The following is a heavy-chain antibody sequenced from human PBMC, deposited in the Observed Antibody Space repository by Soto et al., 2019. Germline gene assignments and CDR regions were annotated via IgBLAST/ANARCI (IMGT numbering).Heavy chain of an antibody. V-gene: IGHV4-39*01. Sequence: PSETLSLTCTVFGDSISSRGYYWGWIRQPPGKGLEWVGSIYYGGNTYYNPSLKSRVTISVDTSKNQFSLKLNSVTAADTAVYYCARAVGCGSDSCQEYFQYWGQGTXVTVSS. CDR1: GDSISSRGYY. D-gene: IGHD1-26*01. CDR3: ARAVGCGSDSCQEYFQY. J-gene: IGHJ1*01. CDR2: IYYGGNT.